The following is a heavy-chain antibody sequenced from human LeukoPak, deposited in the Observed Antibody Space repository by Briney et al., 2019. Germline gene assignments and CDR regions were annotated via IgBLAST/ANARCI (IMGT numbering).Heavy chain of an antibody. D-gene: IGHD3-10*01. Sequence: SETLSLTCTVSGGSISSYYWSWIRRPPGKGLEWIGYIYYSGSTNYNPSLKSRVTISVDTSKNQFSLKLSSVTAADTAVYYCARVGSGSFPPNYFDYWGQGTLVTVSS. V-gene: IGHV4-59*08. J-gene: IGHJ4*02. CDR1: GGSISSYY. CDR2: IYYSGST. CDR3: ARVGSGSFPPNYFDY.